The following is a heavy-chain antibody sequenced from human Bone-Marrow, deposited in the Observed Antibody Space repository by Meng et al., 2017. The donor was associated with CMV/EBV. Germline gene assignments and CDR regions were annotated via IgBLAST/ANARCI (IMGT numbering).Heavy chain of an antibody. V-gene: IGHV3-30*02. J-gene: IGHJ3*02. Sequence: GESLKISCAASGFTFSSYGMHWVRQAPGKGLEWVAFIRYDGSNKYYADSVKGRFTISRDNSKNTLYLQMNSLRAEDTAVYYCAKGSYCSSTSCYRGAFDIWGQGTMVTVPS. CDR1: GFTFSSYG. D-gene: IGHD2-2*02. CDR2: IRYDGSNK. CDR3: AKGSYCSSTSCYRGAFDI.